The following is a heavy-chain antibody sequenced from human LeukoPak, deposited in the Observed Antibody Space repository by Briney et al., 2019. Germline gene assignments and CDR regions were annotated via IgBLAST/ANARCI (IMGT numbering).Heavy chain of an antibody. CDR1: GYTFTSYG. Sequence: ASVKVSCKASGYTFTSYGISWVRQAPGQGLEWMGWISAYNGNTNYAQKLQGRVTMTTDTSTSTAYMELRSLRSDDTAVYYCARDPYPYLTQKYSGSYYDYWGQGTLVTVSS. V-gene: IGHV1-18*01. CDR2: ISAYNGNT. CDR3: ARDPYPYLTQKYSGSYYDY. D-gene: IGHD1-26*01. J-gene: IGHJ4*02.